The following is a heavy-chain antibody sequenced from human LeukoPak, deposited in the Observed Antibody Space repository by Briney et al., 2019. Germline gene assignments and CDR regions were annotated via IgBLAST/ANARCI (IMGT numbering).Heavy chain of an antibody. D-gene: IGHD2-15*01. J-gene: IGHJ4*02. CDR1: GFTFSSYA. Sequence: PGGSLRLSCAASGFTFSSYAMHWVRQAPGKGLEWVAVISYDGSNKYYADSVKGRFTISRDNSKNTLYLQMNSLRAEDTAVYYCAKGFGSCHYWGQGTLVTVSS. CDR2: ISYDGSNK. CDR3: AKGFGSCHY. V-gene: IGHV3-30-3*01.